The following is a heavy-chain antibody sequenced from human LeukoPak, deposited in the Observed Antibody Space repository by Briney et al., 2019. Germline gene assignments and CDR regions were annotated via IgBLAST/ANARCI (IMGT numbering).Heavy chain of an antibody. CDR1: GFTFSSYA. V-gene: IGHV3-30*04. CDR3: ARDGSGWYDEYYFDY. J-gene: IGHJ4*02. D-gene: IGHD6-19*01. Sequence: PGRSLRLSCAASGFTFSSYAMHWVRQAPGKGLEWVAVISYDGSNKYYADSVKGRFTISRDNSKNTLYLQMNSLRAEDTAVYYCARDGSGWYDEYYFDYWGQGTLVTVSS. CDR2: ISYDGSNK.